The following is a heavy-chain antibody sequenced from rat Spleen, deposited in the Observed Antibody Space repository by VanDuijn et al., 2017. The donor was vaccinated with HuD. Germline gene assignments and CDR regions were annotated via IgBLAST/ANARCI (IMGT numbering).Heavy chain of an antibody. V-gene: IGHV3-1*01. CDR1: DYSITSSY. D-gene: IGHD1-8*01. Sequence: EVRLQESGPGLVKPSQTLSLTCSVTDYSITSSYRWSWIRKFPGNKMEWMGYISYGGSISYHPSLKSRISITRDTSKNQFFLQLNSVTTEDTATYYCARYRATVAAYYWYFDFWGPGTMVTVSA. CDR2: ISYGGSI. J-gene: IGHJ1*01. CDR3: ARYRATVAAYYWYFDF.